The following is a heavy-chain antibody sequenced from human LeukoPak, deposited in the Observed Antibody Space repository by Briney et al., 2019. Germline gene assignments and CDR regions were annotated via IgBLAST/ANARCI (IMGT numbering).Heavy chain of an antibody. CDR1: GFTFSSYW. D-gene: IGHD4-17*01. Sequence: GGSLRLSCAASGFTFSSYWMHWVRQAPGKGLEWVSAISGSGGSTYYADSVKGRFTISRDNSKNTLYLQMNSLRAEDTAVYYCAKTIYGDYDKYFDYWGQGTLVTVSS. CDR3: AKTIYGDYDKYFDY. J-gene: IGHJ4*02. V-gene: IGHV3-23*01. CDR2: ISGSGGST.